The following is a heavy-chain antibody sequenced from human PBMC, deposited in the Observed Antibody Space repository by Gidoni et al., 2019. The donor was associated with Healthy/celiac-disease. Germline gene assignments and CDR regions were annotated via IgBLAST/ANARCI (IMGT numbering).Heavy chain of an antibody. D-gene: IGHD2-2*03. V-gene: IGHV4-34*01. CDR3: AREMDIVVAFDI. Sequence: QVQLQQWGAGLLKLSVTLSLTCAVYGGSFSGYYWSWIRQPPGKWLEWIGEIKHSGSTNYNPSLKSRVTISVDTSKNQFSLKLSSVTAADTAVYYCAREMDIVVAFDIWGQGTMVTVSS. CDR2: IKHSGST. J-gene: IGHJ3*02. CDR1: GGSFSGYY.